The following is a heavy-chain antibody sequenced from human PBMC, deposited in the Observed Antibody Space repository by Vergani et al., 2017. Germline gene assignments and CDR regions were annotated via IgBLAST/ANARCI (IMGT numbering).Heavy chain of an antibody. J-gene: IGHJ1*01. CDR2: INHSGST. CDR1: GGSFSGYH. D-gene: IGHD6-13*01. Sequence: QVQLQQWGAGLLKPSETLSLTCAVYGGSFSGYHWSWIRQPPGKGLEWIGEINHSGSTNYNPSLKSRVTISLDTSKNQFFLKLSSVTAADTAVYYCARGHLIAAAGIEYFQHWGQGTLVTVSS. V-gene: IGHV4-34*01. CDR3: ARGHLIAAAGIEYFQH.